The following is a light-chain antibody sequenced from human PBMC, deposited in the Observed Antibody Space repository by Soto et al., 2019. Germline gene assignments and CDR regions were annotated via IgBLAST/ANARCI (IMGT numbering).Light chain of an antibody. J-gene: IGKJ2*01. V-gene: IGKV3-15*01. CDR2: GAS. Sequence: EVVLTQSPGTLSLSPGERASLSCRASQSVTTYLAWYQQKPGQAPRLLIYGASTRATGIPGRFSGSGSGTDFTRNISSLQSEDFAVYYGQQYIDWPPYTFGQGTK. CDR1: QSVTTY. CDR3: QQYIDWPPYT.